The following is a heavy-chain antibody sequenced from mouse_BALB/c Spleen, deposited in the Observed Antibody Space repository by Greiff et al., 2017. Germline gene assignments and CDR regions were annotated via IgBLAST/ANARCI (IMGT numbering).Heavy chain of an antibody. CDR2: IDPYNGGT. CDR3: AREGDGGAMDY. V-gene: IGHV1S135*01. J-gene: IGHJ4*01. Sequence: EVQGVESGPELVKPGASVKVSCKASGYAFTSYNMYWVKQSHGKSLEWIGYIDPYNGGTSYNQKFKGQATLTVDKSSSTAYMHLNSLTSEDSAVYYCAREGDGGAMDYWGQGTSGTVSS. D-gene: IGHD3-3*01. CDR1: GYAFTSYN.